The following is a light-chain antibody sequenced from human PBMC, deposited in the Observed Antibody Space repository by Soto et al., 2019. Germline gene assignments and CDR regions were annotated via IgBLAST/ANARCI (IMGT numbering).Light chain of an antibody. Sequence: EIVLTQSPGTLSLSPGEIATLSCRASQSVSSTYLIWYQQKPGQAPRLLIYGASSRATGVPDRFSGGGSRTDFTLTISRLEPEDFAVYAWQHFVNSLTWTLGQGTKVVIK. CDR2: GAS. J-gene: IGKJ1*01. CDR3: QHFVNSLTWT. CDR1: QSVSSTY. V-gene: IGKV3-20*01.